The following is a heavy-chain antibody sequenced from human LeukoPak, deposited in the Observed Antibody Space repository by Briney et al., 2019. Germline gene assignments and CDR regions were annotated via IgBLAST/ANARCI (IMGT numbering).Heavy chain of an antibody. J-gene: IGHJ4*02. V-gene: IGHV1-46*01. Sequence: GASVKVSCKASGCTFTSYYMHWVRQAPGQGLEWMGIINPSGGSTSYAQKFQGRVTMTRDMSTSTVYMELSSLRSEDTAVYYCARRSEAADFDYWGQGTLVTVSS. CDR3: ARRSEAADFDY. D-gene: IGHD6-13*01. CDR1: GCTFTSYY. CDR2: INPSGGST.